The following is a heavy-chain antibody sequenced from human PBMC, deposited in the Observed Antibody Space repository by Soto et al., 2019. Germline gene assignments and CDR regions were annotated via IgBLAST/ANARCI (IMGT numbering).Heavy chain of an antibody. D-gene: IGHD5-18*01. CDR2: ISGYNGQT. J-gene: IGHJ6*02. Sequence: QIQLVQSGPEVKKPGASVKVSCKASGYTFTTYGISWVRQAPGQGLEWMGWISGYNGQTNYAQKFRGRVTITTDTSTGPGNMEMRRLRSDDTATYSCARDGRKGLWVEGLNAMDVWGQGTTVTVSS. CDR1: GYTFTTYG. CDR3: ARDGRKGLWVEGLNAMDV. V-gene: IGHV1-18*01.